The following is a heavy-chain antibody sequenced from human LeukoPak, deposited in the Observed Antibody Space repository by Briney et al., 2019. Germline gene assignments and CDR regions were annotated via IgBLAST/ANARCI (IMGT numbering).Heavy chain of an antibody. D-gene: IGHD2-2*01. V-gene: IGHV3-48*03. Sequence: GSLRLSCAASGFTLSSYEMHWVRQAAGKGLEWVSYISDSGRDKYYADSVRGRFTISRDNAKNLLYLQVSSLRADDTAVYYCARDESSTRYNWFDPWGQGTLVTVSS. J-gene: IGHJ5*02. CDR3: ARDESSTRYNWFDP. CDR1: GFTLSSYE. CDR2: ISDSGRDK.